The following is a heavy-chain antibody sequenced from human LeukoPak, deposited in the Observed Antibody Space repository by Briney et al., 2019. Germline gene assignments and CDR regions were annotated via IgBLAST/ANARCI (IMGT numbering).Heavy chain of an antibody. CDR2: ISGSGGNT. CDR3: ACPFEIDAFDI. V-gene: IGHV3-23*01. D-gene: IGHD3-10*01. J-gene: IGHJ3*02. Sequence: PGGSLRLSCAASGFTFSSYAMSWVRQPPGKGLEWVSAISGSGGNTYYADSVKGRLTISRDNYKNTLYLQMTSLRAEDTALYYCACPFEIDAFDIWGQGTMVTVSS. CDR1: GFTFSSYA.